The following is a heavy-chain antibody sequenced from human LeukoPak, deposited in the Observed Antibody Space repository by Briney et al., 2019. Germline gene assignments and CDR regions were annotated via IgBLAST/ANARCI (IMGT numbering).Heavy chain of an antibody. V-gene: IGHV4-39*01. CDR3: ARLGGGDWAYDY. Sequence: SETLSLTYTVSGGSISSSNFYWGWIRQPPGMGLEWIGSIYYSGSTYYNPSLKSRVTISVDTSKNQLSLKLSSVTAADTAVYYCARLGGGDWAYDYWGQGTLVTVSS. CDR1: GGSISSSNFY. D-gene: IGHD2-21*02. CDR2: IYYSGST. J-gene: IGHJ4*02.